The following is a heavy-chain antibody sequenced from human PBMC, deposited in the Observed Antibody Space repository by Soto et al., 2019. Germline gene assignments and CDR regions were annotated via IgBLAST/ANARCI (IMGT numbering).Heavy chain of an antibody. CDR3: ARQGFGELHGLVDV. CDR2: IYYSGST. V-gene: IGHV4-59*08. Sequence: SETLSLTCTVSGGSISSYYWSWIRQPPGKGLEWIGYIYYSGSTNYNPSLKSRVTMSVDTSNNQFSLMLSSVTATDTAVYYCARQGFGELHGLVDVWGQGTTVTVSS. D-gene: IGHD3-10*01. CDR1: GGSISSYY. J-gene: IGHJ6*02.